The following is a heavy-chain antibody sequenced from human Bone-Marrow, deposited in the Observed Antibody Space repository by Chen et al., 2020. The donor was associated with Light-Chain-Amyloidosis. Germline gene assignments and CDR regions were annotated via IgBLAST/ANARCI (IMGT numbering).Heavy chain of an antibody. Sequence: DVKLAESGGSLVQPGGSLRLSCAGSGFSFSNYAMSWVCQAPGKGLEWVSGVGRGGDNAYYADSVKGRFIISRDNPKKTLYLQMNSLRSEDTAVYYCTLPGGDWGQGTLVTVSS. D-gene: IGHD2-15*01. V-gene: IGHV3-23*04. J-gene: IGHJ1*01. CDR3: TLPGGD. CDR2: VGRGGDNA. CDR1: GFSFSNYA.